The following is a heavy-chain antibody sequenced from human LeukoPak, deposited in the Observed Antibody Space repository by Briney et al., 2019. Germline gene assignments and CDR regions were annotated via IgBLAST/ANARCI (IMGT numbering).Heavy chain of an antibody. J-gene: IGHJ4*02. CDR2: IKRDIDGGTT. Sequence: PGGSLRLSCAASGFTFSSSWMLWVRQAPGRGLEWVGRIKRDIDGGTTDYAAPVKGRFTITGDDSENTLYLHRNSLKTEDTAVYYFTTGLPRRSSWSHDYWGQGTQVTVSS. D-gene: IGHD1-1*01. CDR1: GFTFSSSW. CDR3: TTGLPRRSSWSHDY. V-gene: IGHV3-15*01.